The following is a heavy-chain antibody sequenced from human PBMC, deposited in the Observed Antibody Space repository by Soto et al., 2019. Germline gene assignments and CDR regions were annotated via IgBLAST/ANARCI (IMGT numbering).Heavy chain of an antibody. J-gene: IGHJ4*02. CDR3: ASLVDTAMVTDVTDY. D-gene: IGHD5-18*01. V-gene: IGHV3-48*03. CDR1: GFTFSSYE. CDR2: ISSSGSTI. Sequence: GGSLRLSCAASGFTFSSYEMNWVRQAPGEGLEWVSYISSSGSTIYYADSVKGRFTISRDNAKNSLYLQMNSLRAEDTAVYYCASLVDTAMVTDVTDYWGQGTLVTVSS.